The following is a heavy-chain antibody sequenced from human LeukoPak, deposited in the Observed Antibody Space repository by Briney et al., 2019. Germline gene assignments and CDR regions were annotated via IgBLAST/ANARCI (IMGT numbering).Heavy chain of an antibody. Sequence: GGSLRLSCSGSGFIFGDYAINWFRQAPGKGLEWVGFIRNKAYGGTTEYAASVEGRFSMSRDDSQSNASLQMNSLTTEDTAVYYCVRGAVTTVRSYYYYGMDVWGQGTTVTVSS. CDR2: IRNKAYGGTT. J-gene: IGHJ6*02. V-gene: IGHV3-49*03. CDR3: VRGAVTTVRSYYYYGMDV. D-gene: IGHD3-10*01. CDR1: GFIFGDYA.